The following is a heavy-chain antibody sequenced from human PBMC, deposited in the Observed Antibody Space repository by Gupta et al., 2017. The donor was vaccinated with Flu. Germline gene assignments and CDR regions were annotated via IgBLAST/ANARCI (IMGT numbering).Heavy chain of an antibody. CDR3: ARHLKVGSRSFYSPPFWFFDL. D-gene: IGHD3-22*01. CDR2: IFPGNSDT. V-gene: IGHV5-51*01. J-gene: IGHJ2*01. Sequence: EVQLIQSGGGMRRPGEPLTLSCPASGYHSKDYWITWVRQVPGKGLENLGVIFPGNSDTRYSPSFQGQVTISAVPSTATAFLDWRRLQESDTGIYYCARHLKVGSRSFYSPPFWFFDLWGRGTLITVSS. CDR1: GYHSKDYW.